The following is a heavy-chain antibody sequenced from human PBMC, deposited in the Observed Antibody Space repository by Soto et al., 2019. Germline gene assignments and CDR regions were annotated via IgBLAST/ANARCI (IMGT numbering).Heavy chain of an antibody. CDR1: GFTVSTYH. CDR3: AKDDHYYYDSSGYPDY. J-gene: IGHJ4*02. V-gene: IGHV3-23*01. Sequence: GGSLRLSCAASGFTVSTYHMSWVRQAPGKGLEWVSAISGSGGSTYYADSVKGRFTISRDNSKNTLYLQMNSLRAEDTAVYYCAKDDHYYYDSSGYPDYWGQGTLVTVSS. D-gene: IGHD3-22*01. CDR2: ISGSGGST.